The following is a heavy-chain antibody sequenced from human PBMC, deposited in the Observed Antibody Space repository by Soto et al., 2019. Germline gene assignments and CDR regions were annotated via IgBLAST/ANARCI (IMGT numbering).Heavy chain of an antibody. CDR2: MSAYNGNI. CDR3: ARDHPGEGAAMLDL. V-gene: IGHV1-18*01. CDR1: GYTFSNYG. Sequence: QVQLVQPGAEVKKPGASVKVSCKASGYTFSNYGISWVRQAPGQGREWMGWMSAYNGNIKFAQKVQGRVTMTTDTFTSTAEMKRRSLRSEDTALYYCARDHPGEGAAMLDLWGQGTLVTVSS. D-gene: IGHD3-10*01. J-gene: IGHJ5*02.